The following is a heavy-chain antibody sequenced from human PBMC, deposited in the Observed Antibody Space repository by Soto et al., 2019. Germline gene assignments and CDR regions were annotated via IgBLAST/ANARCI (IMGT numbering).Heavy chain of an antibody. CDR3: ARGQFRYYYDSSGSR. CDR2: ISSSSSYI. CDR1: GFTFSSYS. D-gene: IGHD3-22*01. V-gene: IGHV3-21*01. J-gene: IGHJ4*02. Sequence: GSLRLSCAASGFTFSSYSMNWVRQAPGKGLEWVSSISSSSSYIYYADSVKGRFTISRDNAKNSLYLQMDSLRAEDTAVYYCARGQFRYYYDSSGSRWGQGTLVTVSS.